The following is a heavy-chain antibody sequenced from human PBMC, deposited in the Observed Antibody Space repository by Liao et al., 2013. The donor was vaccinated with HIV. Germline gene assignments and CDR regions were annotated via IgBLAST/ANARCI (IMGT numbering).Heavy chain of an antibody. D-gene: IGHD3-3*01. CDR2: IQTSGGT. CDR1: GASIYSYY. Sequence: QVQLQESGPGLVKPSETLSLTCAVSGASIYSYYWGWIRQPAGRGLEWIGRIQTSGGTKYNPSLKSRVIMSLDTSNNQFSLKLSSVTAADTAVYYCARGRAYDFWSGSVPTFDYWGQGTLVTVPS. CDR3: ARGRAYDFWSGSVPTFDY. J-gene: IGHJ4*02. V-gene: IGHV4-4*07.